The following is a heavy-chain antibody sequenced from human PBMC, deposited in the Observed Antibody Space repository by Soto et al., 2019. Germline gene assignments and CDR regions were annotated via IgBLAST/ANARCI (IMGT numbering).Heavy chain of an antibody. V-gene: IGHV3-30*18. CDR3: AKDLETIFGFVNLYSSYGMDV. CDR1: GFTFSSYG. J-gene: IGHJ6*02. CDR2: ISYDGSNK. D-gene: IGHD3-3*01. Sequence: QVQLVESGGGVVQPGRSLRLSCAASGFTFSSYGMHWVRQAPGKGLEWVAVISYDGSNKYYADSVKGRFTISRDNSKNTLYLQMNSLRAEDTAVYYCAKDLETIFGFVNLYSSYGMDVWGHGTTVTVSS.